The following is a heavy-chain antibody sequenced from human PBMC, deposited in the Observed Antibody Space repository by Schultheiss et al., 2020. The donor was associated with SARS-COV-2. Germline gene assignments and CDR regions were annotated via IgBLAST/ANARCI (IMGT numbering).Heavy chain of an antibody. V-gene: IGHV3-23*01. J-gene: IGHJ6*02. Sequence: GGSLRLSCAASGFTFSSYAMSWVRQAPGKGLEWVSAISGSGGSTYYADSVKGLFTISRDNSKNTLYLQMNSLRAEDTAVYYCAKDRGYCSGGSCYGMDVWGQGTTVTVSS. CDR1: GFTFSSYA. CDR3: AKDRGYCSGGSCYGMDV. CDR2: ISGSGGST. D-gene: IGHD2-15*01.